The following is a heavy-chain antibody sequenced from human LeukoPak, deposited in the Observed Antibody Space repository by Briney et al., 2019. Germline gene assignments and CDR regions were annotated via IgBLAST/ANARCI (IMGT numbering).Heavy chain of an antibody. V-gene: IGHV3-23*01. Sequence: GGSLRLSCAASGFTFSSYAMSWVRQAPGKGLEWVSAISGSGGSTYYADSVKGRFTISRDNSKNTLYLQMNSQIAEDTAVYYCAKDASDIVVVPAALKPQNYYYGMDVWGKGTTVTVSS. CDR3: AKDASDIVVVPAALKPQNYYYGMDV. J-gene: IGHJ6*04. D-gene: IGHD2-2*01. CDR2: ISGSGGST. CDR1: GFTFSSYA.